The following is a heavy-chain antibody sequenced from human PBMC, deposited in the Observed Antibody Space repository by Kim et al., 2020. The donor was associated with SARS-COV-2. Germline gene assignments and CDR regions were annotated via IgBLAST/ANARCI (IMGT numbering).Heavy chain of an antibody. D-gene: IGHD6-13*01. J-gene: IGHJ3*02. CDR3: ARARVAAAAPGAFDI. Sequence: PTLKSRVTISVDTSKNQFSLKLSSVTAADTAVYYCARARVAAAAPGAFDIWGQGTMVTVSS. V-gene: IGHV4-34*01.